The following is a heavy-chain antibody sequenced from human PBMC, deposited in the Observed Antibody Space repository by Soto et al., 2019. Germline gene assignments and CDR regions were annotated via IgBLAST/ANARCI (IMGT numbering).Heavy chain of an antibody. CDR1: GFTFSSYA. Sequence: EVQLLESGGGLVQPGGSLRLSCAASGFTFSSYAMSWVRQAPGEGLEWVSAISGSGGSTYYADSVKGRFTISRDNSKHSVDLQMNSLRAEDTAVYYCAKERMNGWMAAPNWCEHSGQGTLVTVSS. J-gene: IGHJ5*02. V-gene: IGHV3-23*01. CDR3: AKERMNGWMAAPNWCEH. CDR2: ISGSGGST. D-gene: IGHD6-6*01.